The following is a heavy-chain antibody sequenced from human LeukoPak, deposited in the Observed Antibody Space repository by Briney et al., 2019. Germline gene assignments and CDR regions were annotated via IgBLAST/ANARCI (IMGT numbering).Heavy chain of an antibody. V-gene: IGHV3-7*01. J-gene: IGHJ6*03. Sequence: GGSLRLSCAASGFTFSSYWMSWVRQAPGKGLEWVANIKKDGSEKYYLDSVRGRFTISRDNAKTSLYLQMNSLRAEDTAVYYCARDPYSGNYGDYYYYYMDVWGKGTTVTISS. D-gene: IGHD1-26*01. CDR1: GFTFSSYW. CDR3: ARDPYSGNYGDYYYYYMDV. CDR2: IKKDGSEK.